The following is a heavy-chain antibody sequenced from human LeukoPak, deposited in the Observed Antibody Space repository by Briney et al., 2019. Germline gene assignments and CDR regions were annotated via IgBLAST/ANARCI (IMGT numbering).Heavy chain of an antibody. CDR2: ITSGSSYI. J-gene: IGHJ4*02. CDR1: GFTFSSYS. D-gene: IGHD4-11*01. CDR3: ARGLPPVMKYYFDY. V-gene: IGHV3-21*01. Sequence: PGGSLRLSCAASGFTFSSYSMNWVRQAPGKGLEWVSSITSGSSYIYYADSVKGRFTISRDNAKNSLYLQMNSLRAEDTAVYFCARGLPPVMKYYFDYWGQGTLVTVSS.